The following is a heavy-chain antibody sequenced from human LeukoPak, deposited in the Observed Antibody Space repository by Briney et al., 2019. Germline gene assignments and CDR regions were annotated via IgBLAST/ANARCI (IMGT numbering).Heavy chain of an antibody. CDR3: ARHFPHMDYSGWKQGWFDP. J-gene: IGHJ5*02. Sequence: SETLSLTCTVSGGSISSSYWSWIRQPPGKGLEWIGYIYYSGSTNYNPSFKSRVAISIDTSKNQFSLRLISVTAADTAVYYCARHFPHMDYSGWKQGWFDPWGQGTLVTVSS. CDR1: GGSISSSY. D-gene: IGHD6-19*01. V-gene: IGHV4-59*08. CDR2: IYYSGST.